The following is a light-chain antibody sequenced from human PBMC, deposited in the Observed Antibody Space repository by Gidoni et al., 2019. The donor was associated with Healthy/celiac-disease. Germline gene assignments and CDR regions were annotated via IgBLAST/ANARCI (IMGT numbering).Light chain of an antibody. CDR3: SSYTSSSTLV. V-gene: IGLV2-14*01. CDR2: DVS. CDR1: SSDVGGYNY. J-gene: IGLJ2*01. Sequence: QSARTQPASVSGSPGQSITISCTGTSSDVGGYNYVSWYQQHPGKAPKLMIYDVSNRPSGVSNRFSGSKSGNTASLTISGLQAEDEADYYCSSYTSSSTLVFGGGTKLTV.